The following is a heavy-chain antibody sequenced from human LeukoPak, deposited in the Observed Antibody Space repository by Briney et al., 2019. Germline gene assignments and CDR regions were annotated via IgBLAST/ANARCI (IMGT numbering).Heavy chain of an antibody. J-gene: IGHJ4*02. V-gene: IGHV3-21*01. CDR1: GFTFRIYT. Sequence: GGALRLSCAASGFTFRIYTMNRVREAPGRGLEWVSSISSSSNNINYADSVRGRFTISRDNAMNSVHLQMNSLRVEDTAVYYCARGYQRPDYWGQGTLITVSS. D-gene: IGHD2-2*01. CDR2: ISSSSNNI. CDR3: ARGYQRPDY.